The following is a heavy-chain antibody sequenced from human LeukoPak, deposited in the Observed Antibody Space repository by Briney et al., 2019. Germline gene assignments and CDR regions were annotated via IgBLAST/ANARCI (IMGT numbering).Heavy chain of an antibody. Sequence: ASVKVSCKASGYTFTSYDINWVRQATGQGLEWMGWISAYNGNTNYAQKLQGRVTMTTDTSTSTAYMELRSLRSDDTAVYYCARDGYSSGWYGYYYYYYMDVWGKGTTVTISS. CDR1: GYTFTSYD. CDR2: ISAYNGNT. V-gene: IGHV1-18*01. CDR3: ARDGYSSGWYGYYYYYYMDV. J-gene: IGHJ6*03. D-gene: IGHD6-13*01.